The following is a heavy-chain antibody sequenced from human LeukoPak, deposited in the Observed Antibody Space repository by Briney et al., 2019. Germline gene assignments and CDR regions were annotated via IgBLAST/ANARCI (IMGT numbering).Heavy chain of an antibody. CDR2: IYYNGGT. CDR1: GSSINSYY. V-gene: IGHV4-59*08. J-gene: IGHJ4*02. CDR3: ARQSEDITLASILDY. Sequence: SETLSLTCTVSGSSINSYYWGWIRQPPGKGLEWIGYIYYNGGTEYNPSLESRVTISVDTSKKQSSLKLRSVTAADTAVYYCARQSEDITLASILDYWGQGTLVTVSS. D-gene: IGHD2-15*01.